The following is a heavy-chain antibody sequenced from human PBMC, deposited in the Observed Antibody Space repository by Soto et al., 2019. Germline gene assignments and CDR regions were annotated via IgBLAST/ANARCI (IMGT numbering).Heavy chain of an antibody. CDR1: GYIFTSDW. Sequence: GESLKISCKGSGYIFTSDWLGWVRQMPGKGLEWMGVIYPGDSDTRYSPSFQGQVTISADKSISTAYLQWSSLKASDTAMYYCGRLPRRDGYNPDAFHVWGLGTMVTVSS. CDR3: GRLPRRDGYNPDAFHV. J-gene: IGHJ3*01. V-gene: IGHV5-51*01. CDR2: IYPGDSDT. D-gene: IGHD5-12*01.